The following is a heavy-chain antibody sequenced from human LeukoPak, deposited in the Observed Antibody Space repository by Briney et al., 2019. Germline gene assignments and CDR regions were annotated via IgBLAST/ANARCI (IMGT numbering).Heavy chain of an antibody. J-gene: IGHJ4*02. CDR3: ARVMGVTAKYYFDY. CDR2: IYYSGST. CDR1: GGSISSYY. D-gene: IGHD2-21*02. V-gene: IGHV4-59*01. Sequence: SETLFLTCTVSGGSISSYYWSWIRQPPGKGLEWIGYIYYSGSTNYNPSLKSRVTISVDTSKNQFSLKLSSVTAADTAVYYCARVMGVTAKYYFDYWGQGTLVTVSS.